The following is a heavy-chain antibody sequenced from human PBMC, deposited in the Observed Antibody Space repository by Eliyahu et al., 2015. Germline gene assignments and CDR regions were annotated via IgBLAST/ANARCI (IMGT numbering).Heavy chain of an antibody. CDR2: INHSGTT. V-gene: IGHV4-34*01. J-gene: IGHJ4*02. D-gene: IGHD3-10*01. Sequence: QVQLQQWGAGXFKPSETLSLTCAVYGGSFSGYSWSWIRQPPGKGLEWIGEINHSGTTNYTPSLKSRVTISLDTSKNQFSLKLISVTAADTAVYYCARDKDGTMDLWGQGTLVTVSS. CDR1: GGSFSGYS. CDR3: ARDKDGTMDL.